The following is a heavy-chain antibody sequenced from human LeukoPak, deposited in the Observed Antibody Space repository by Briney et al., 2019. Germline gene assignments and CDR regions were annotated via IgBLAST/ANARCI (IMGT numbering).Heavy chain of an antibody. J-gene: IGHJ6*03. CDR1: GYSFTSYW. CDR3: ASSAYSSSSDYYYYMDV. D-gene: IGHD6-6*01. Sequence: GESLKISCKGSGYSFTSYWIGWVRQMPGKGLEWMGIIYPGDSDTRYSPSFQGQVTISADKSISTAYLQWSSLKASDTAMYYCASSAYSSSSDYYYYMDVWAKGPRSPSP. V-gene: IGHV5-51*01. CDR2: IYPGDSDT.